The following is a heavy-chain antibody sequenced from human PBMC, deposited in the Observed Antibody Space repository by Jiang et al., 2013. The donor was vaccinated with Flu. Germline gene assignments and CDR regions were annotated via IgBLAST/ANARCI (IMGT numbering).Heavy chain of an antibody. D-gene: IGHD6-19*01. CDR1: GYTFTSYY. CDR2: INPSGGST. CDR3: AREVAGAVAGTGGWFDP. Sequence: GAEVKKPGASVKVSCKASGYTFTSYYMHWVRQAPGQGLEWMGIINPSGGSTSYAQKFQGRVTMTRDTSTSTVYMELSSLRSEDTAVYYCAREVAGAVAGTGGWFDPWGQGTLVTVSS. V-gene: IGHV1-46*03. J-gene: IGHJ5*02.